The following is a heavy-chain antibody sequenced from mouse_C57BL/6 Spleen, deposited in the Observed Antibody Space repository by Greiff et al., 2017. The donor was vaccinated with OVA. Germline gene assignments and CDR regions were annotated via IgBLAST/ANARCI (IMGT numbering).Heavy chain of an antibody. CDR1: GYSITSGYY. CDR2: ISYDGSN. CDR3: ARDGYYYGSSSGYFDV. D-gene: IGHD1-1*01. Sequence: DVKLQESGPGLVKPSQSLSLTCSVTGYSITSGYYWTWIRQFPGNKLEWMGYISYDGSNNYNPSLKNRISITRDTSKNQFFLKLNSVTTEDTATYYCARDGYYYGSSSGYFDVWGTGTTVTVSS. J-gene: IGHJ1*03. V-gene: IGHV3-6*01.